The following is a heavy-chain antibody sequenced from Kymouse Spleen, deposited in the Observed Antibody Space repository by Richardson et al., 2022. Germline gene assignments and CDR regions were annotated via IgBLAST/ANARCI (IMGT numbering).Heavy chain of an antibody. J-gene: IGHJ4*02. CDR3: ARGVDDILTGYGSGSSFAFDY. V-gene: IGHV4-34*01. Sequence: QVQLQQWGAGLLKPSETLSLTCAVYGGSFSGYYWSWIRQPPGKGLEWIGEINHSGSTNYNPSLKSRVTISVDTSKNQFSLKLSSVTAADTAVYYCARGVDDILTGYGSGSSFAFDYWGQGTLVTVSS. CDR1: GGSFSGYY. CDR2: INHSGST. D-gene: IGHD3-9*01.